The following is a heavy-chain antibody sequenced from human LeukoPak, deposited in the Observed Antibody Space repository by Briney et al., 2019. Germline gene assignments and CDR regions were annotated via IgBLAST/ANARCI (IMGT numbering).Heavy chain of an antibody. CDR3: ARGRFCSSTSCLPYYYYYYMDV. J-gene: IGHJ6*03. Sequence: TSETLSLTCAVYGGSFSGYYWSWIRQPPGRGLEWIGEINHSGSTNYNPSLKSRVTISVDTSKNQFSLKLSSVTAADTAVYYCARGRFCSSTSCLPYYYYYYMDVWGKGTTVTVSS. V-gene: IGHV4-34*01. D-gene: IGHD2-2*01. CDR1: GGSFSGYY. CDR2: INHSGST.